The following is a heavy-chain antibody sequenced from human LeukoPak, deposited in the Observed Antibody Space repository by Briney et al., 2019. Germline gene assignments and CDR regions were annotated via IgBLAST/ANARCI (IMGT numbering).Heavy chain of an antibody. CDR1: GFTVRINY. CDR2: IYSDGRT. Sequence: GGSLRLSCAASGFTVRINYMTWVRQAPGKGLEWVSLIYSDGRTQYADSVKGRFTISRDNSKNTLSLQMNRLTAEDTAVYYCAGSLAYCGGDCRLGDYWGQGTLVTVSS. J-gene: IGHJ4*02. D-gene: IGHD2-21*02. V-gene: IGHV3-66*01. CDR3: AGSLAYCGGDCRLGDY.